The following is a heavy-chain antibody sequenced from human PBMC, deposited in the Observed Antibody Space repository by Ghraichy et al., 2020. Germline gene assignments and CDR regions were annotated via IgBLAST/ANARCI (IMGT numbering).Heavy chain of an antibody. CDR1: GDSVSSRNYY. V-gene: IGHV4-31*03. D-gene: IGHD2-21*02. CDR2: INYRGKA. CDR3: AREVIRTGDSDAFDI. Sequence: SETLSLTCTVSGDSVSSRNYYWSWVRQYPGKGLEWIGYINYRGKAYYSPSLESRVSISRDTSKDQFSLNLSSVTAADTAVYYCAREVIRTGDSDAFDIWGQGTMVTVSS. J-gene: IGHJ3*02.